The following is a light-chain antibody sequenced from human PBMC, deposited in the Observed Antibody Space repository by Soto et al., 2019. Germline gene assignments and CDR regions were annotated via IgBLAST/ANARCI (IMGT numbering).Light chain of an antibody. CDR1: QSLIHSDGNTY. CDR2: HVS. J-gene: IGKJ3*01. CDR3: MQGRHWPYT. Sequence: DVVVTQSPLSLPVTLGQPASISCRSSQSLIHSDGNTYLHWFQQRPGQSPRRLIYHVSIRDSGVPDRFSGSGSGTDFTLEISRVEAEDVGVYYCMQGRHWPYTFGPGTTVDIE. V-gene: IGKV2-30*02.